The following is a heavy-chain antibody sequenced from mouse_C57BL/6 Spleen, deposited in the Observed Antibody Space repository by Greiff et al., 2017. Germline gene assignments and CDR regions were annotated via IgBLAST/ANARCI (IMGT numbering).Heavy chain of an antibody. V-gene: IGHV1-82*01. CDR3: SRSAGRVYYFDY. Sequence: QVQLKQSGPELVKPGASVKISCKASGYAFSSSWMNWVKQRPGKGLDWIGRIYPGDGDTNYNGKFKGKATLTADKSSSTAYMQLSSLTSEDSAVYFCSRSAGRVYYFDYWGQGTTLTVSS. CDR2: IYPGDGDT. CDR1: GYAFSSSW. J-gene: IGHJ2*01.